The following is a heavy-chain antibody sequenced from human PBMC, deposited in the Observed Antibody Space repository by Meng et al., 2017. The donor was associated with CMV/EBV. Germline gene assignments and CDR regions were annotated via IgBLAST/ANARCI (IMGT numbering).Heavy chain of an antibody. J-gene: IGHJ4*02. V-gene: IGHV4-61*01. CDR1: GGSVSSGSYY. D-gene: IGHD6-19*01. CDR2: IYYSGST. Sequence: GSLRLSCTVSGGSVSSGSYYWSWIRQPPGKGLEWIGYIYYSGSTYYNPSPKSRVTISVDTSKNQFSLKLSSVTAADTAVYYCAREEAVAGTDYWGQGTLVTVSS. CDR3: AREEAVAGTDY.